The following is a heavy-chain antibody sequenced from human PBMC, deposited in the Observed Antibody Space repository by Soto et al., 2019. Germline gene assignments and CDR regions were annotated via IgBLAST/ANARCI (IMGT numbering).Heavy chain of an antibody. Sequence: QTLTPTCAISGGSVSSNSAAWNWIMHSPSRGLEWLGRTYYRSKWYNDYAVSVKSRITINPDTSKNQFSLQLNSVTPEDTAVYYSARMAALDAFDIWGQGTMVTVSS. V-gene: IGHV6-1*01. J-gene: IGHJ3*02. CDR3: ARMAALDAFDI. CDR2: TYYRSKWYN. CDR1: GGSVSSNSAA. D-gene: IGHD6-6*01.